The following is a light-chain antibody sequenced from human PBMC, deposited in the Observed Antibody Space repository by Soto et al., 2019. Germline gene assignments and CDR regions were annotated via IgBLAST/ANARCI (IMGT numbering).Light chain of an antibody. CDR2: AAS. CDR1: QSISTY. J-gene: IGKJ1*01. V-gene: IGKV1-39*01. Sequence: DIQMTQSPSSLSASVRDRVTITCRASQSISTYLNWYQQKPGKVPKLMIYAASTLQSGVPSRFRGSGSGTDCTLTISSLQPEEFATYYCQQSYNSPWTFAQGTKVEIK. CDR3: QQSYNSPWT.